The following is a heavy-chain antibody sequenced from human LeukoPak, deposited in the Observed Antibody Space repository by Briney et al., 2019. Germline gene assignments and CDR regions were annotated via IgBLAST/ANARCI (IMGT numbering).Heavy chain of an antibody. D-gene: IGHD3-22*01. V-gene: IGHV3-74*01. CDR3: ARAPSEIGGYYPEYFRH. J-gene: IGHJ1*01. Sequence: GGSLRLSCAASGFTFSSFWMHWVRQAPGKRLVWVSRIKSDGKTNYADSVKGRFTISRDNAKNTVSLKMNSLRAEDTGVYYCARAPSEIGGYYPEYFRHWGQGTLVTVSS. CDR1: GFTFSSFW. CDR2: IKSDGKT.